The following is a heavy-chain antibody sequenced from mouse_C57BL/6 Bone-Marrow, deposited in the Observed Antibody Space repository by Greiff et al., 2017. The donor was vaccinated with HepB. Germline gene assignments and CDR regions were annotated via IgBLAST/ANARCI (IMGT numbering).Heavy chain of an antibody. CDR1: GFTFSSYA. CDR3: AREGDYCGSSYWGNAMDY. V-gene: IGHV5-4*01. J-gene: IGHJ4*01. D-gene: IGHD1-1*01. Sequence: DVKLVESGGGLVKPGGSLKLSCAASGFTFSSYAMSWVRQTPEKRLEWVATISDGGSYTYYPDNVKGRFTISRDNAKNNLYLQMSHLKSEDTAMYYCAREGDYCGSSYWGNAMDYWGQGTSVTVSS. CDR2: ISDGGSYT.